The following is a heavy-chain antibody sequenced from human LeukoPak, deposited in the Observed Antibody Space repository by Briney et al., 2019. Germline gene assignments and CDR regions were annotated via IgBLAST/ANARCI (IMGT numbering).Heavy chain of an antibody. CDR3: AQVRVGSSWYYFDY. D-gene: IGHD6-13*01. CDR2: IYHSGST. Sequence: SETLSLTCAVSGGSISSSNWWSWVRQPPGKGLEWIGEIYHSGSTNYNPSLKSRVTISVDKSKNQFSLKLSSVTAADTAVYYCAQVRVGSSWYYFDYWGQGALVTVSS. V-gene: IGHV4-4*02. CDR1: GGSISSSNW. J-gene: IGHJ4*02.